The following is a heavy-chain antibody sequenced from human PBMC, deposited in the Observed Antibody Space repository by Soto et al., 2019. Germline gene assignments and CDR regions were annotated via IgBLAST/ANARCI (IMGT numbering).Heavy chain of an antibody. V-gene: IGHV1-18*01. CDR2: ISAYNGNT. CDR1: GYTFTSYG. Sequence: ASVKVSCKASGYTFTSYGISWVRLAPGQGLEWMGWISAYNGNTNYAQKLQGRVTMTTDTSTSTAYMELRSLRSDDTAVYYCARDVKDKRRTNDAFDIWGQGTMVTVSS. CDR3: ARDVKDKRRTNDAFDI. J-gene: IGHJ3*02. D-gene: IGHD1-1*01.